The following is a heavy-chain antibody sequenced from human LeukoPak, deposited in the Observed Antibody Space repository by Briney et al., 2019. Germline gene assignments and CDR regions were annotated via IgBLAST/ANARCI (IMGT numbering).Heavy chain of an antibody. CDR2: IYTSGST. J-gene: IGHJ3*02. Sequence: SETLSLTCTVSGGSISSYYWSWIRQPAGKGLEWIGRIYTSGSTNYNPSLKSRVTMSVDTSKNQFSLKLSSVTAADTAVYYCARASYYYGSGSYFGDAFDIWGQGTMVTVSS. CDR3: ARASYYYGSGSYFGDAFDI. CDR1: GGSISSYY. V-gene: IGHV4-4*07. D-gene: IGHD3-10*01.